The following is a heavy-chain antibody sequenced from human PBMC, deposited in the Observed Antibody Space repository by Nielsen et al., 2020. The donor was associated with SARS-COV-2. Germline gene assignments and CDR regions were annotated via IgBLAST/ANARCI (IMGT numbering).Heavy chain of an antibody. Sequence: GGSLRLSCTASGLTLSPFWMHWVRQTPGKGLEWVAYISYDGSDQYYEDSLKGRFTISRDNSKNILYLQMNNLRAEDTAVYYCVKDGAYYGVRGVVHFGYGGRGTVVTVSS. CDR1: GLTLSPFW. CDR2: ISYDGSDQ. CDR3: VKDGAYYGVRGVVHFGY. D-gene: IGHD3-10*01. V-gene: IGHV3-30*18. J-gene: IGHJ4*02.